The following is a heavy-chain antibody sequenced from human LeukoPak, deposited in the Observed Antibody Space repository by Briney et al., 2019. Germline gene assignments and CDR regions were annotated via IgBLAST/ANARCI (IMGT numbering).Heavy chain of an antibody. V-gene: IGHV3-23*01. CDR2: MSGSGGST. D-gene: IGHD3-16*01. Sequence: GGSLRLSCAASGFTFSIYAMSWVRQAPGKRLEWVSGMSGSGGSTYYADSVKGRFTISRDNSKNTLYLQMNTLRAEDTAVYYCAKDREYSYVYDAFDIWGQGTLVTVSS. CDR1: GFTFSIYA. CDR3: AKDREYSYVYDAFDI. J-gene: IGHJ3*02.